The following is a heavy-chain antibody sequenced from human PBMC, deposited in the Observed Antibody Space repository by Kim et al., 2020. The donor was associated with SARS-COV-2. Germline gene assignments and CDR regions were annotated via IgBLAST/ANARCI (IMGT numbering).Heavy chain of an antibody. J-gene: IGHJ4*02. V-gene: IGHV3-7*04. Sequence: GGSLRLSCAASGFTFSSYWMSWVRQAPGKGLEWVANIKQDGSEKYYVDSVKGRFTISRDNAKNSLYLQMNSLRAEDTAVYYCARGDRGTAIFGVVLYYFDYWGQGTLVTVSS. CDR2: IKQDGSEK. CDR1: GFTFSSYW. D-gene: IGHD3-3*01. CDR3: ARGDRGTAIFGVVLYYFDY.